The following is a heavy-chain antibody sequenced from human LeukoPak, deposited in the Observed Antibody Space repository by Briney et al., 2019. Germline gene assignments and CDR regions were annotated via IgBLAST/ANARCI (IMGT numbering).Heavy chain of an antibody. V-gene: IGHV1-18*04. CDR1: GYTFTYYG. J-gene: IGHJ4*02. CDR3: VRDGDAGYDSFDY. Sequence: ASVKVSCKASGYTFTYYGISWVRQAPGQGLEWLGWVSSYNDDTNYAQKFQGRVTMTTDTSTSTAYMELRSLGSDDTAVYYCVRDGDAGYDSFDYWGQGTLVTVSS. D-gene: IGHD5-12*01. CDR2: VSSYNDDT.